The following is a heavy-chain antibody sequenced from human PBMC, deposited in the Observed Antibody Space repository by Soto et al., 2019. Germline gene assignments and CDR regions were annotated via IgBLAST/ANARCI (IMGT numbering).Heavy chain of an antibody. J-gene: IGHJ4*02. Sequence: GGSLRLSCAASGFTFSSYAMHWVRQAPGKGLEWVAVISYDGSNKYYADSVKGRFTISRDNSKNTLYLQMNSLRAEDTAVYYCAREHSSSIAARHLNYFDYWGQGTLVTVSS. CDR2: ISYDGSNK. CDR3: AREHSSSIAARHLNYFDY. D-gene: IGHD6-6*01. V-gene: IGHV3-30-3*01. CDR1: GFTFSSYA.